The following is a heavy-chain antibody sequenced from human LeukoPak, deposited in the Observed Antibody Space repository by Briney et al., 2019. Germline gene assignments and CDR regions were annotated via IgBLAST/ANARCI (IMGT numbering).Heavy chain of an antibody. CDR3: ARVVGAIDY. V-gene: IGHV1-8*01. Sequence: ASVKVFCKASGYTFTSYDINWVRQATGQGLEWIGWMNPNSGYTGNAQKFQGRVTMSRDTSISTAYMELTRLRSEDTAVYYCARVVGAIDYWGQGTLVTVSS. J-gene: IGHJ4*02. CDR2: MNPNSGYT. CDR1: GYTFTSYD. D-gene: IGHD1-26*01.